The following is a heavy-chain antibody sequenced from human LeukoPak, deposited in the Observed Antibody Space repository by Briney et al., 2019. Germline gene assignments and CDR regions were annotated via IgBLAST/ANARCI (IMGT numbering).Heavy chain of an antibody. D-gene: IGHD3-10*01. V-gene: IGHV4-30-2*01. J-gene: IGHJ4*02. CDR2: IYHSGST. Sequence: SETLPLTCTVSGGSISSGGYSWSWIRQPPGKGPEWIGYIYHSGSTYYNPSLKSRVTISVDRSKNQFSLKLSSVTAADTAVYYCARASGDGSGDPYDYWGQGTLHRVL. CDR1: GGSISSGGYS. CDR3: ARASGDGSGDPYDY.